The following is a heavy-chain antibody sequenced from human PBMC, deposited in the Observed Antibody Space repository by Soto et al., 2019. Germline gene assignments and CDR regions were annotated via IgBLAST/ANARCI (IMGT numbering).Heavy chain of an antibody. D-gene: IGHD6-6*01. CDR2: IYHSGST. V-gene: IGHV4-38-2*01. Sequence: PSETLSLTCAVSGYSISSGYYWGWIRQPPGKGLEWIGSIYHSGSTYYNPSLKSRVTISVDTSKNQFSLKLSSVTAADTAVYYCARGQSSSSFDRAYYYYYGMDVWGQGTTVTVSS. J-gene: IGHJ6*02. CDR3: ARGQSSSSFDRAYYYYYGMDV. CDR1: GYSISSGYY.